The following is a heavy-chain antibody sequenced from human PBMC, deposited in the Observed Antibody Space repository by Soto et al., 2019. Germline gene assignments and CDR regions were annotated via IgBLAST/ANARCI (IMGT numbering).Heavy chain of an antibody. Sequence: ASVKVSCKASGYTFTSYGISWVRQAPGQGLEWMGWISAYNGNTNYAQKLQGRVTMTTDTSTSTAYMELRSLRSDDTAVYYCARDRAYHYYSGMDVGGQGTTVTVSS. D-gene: IGHD3-16*01. V-gene: IGHV1-18*04. CDR3: ARDRAYHYYSGMDV. J-gene: IGHJ6*02. CDR2: ISAYNGNT. CDR1: GYTFTSYG.